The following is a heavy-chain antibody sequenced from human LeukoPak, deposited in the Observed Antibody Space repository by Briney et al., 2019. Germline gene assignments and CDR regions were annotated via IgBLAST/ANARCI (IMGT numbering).Heavy chain of an antibody. D-gene: IGHD3-9*01. V-gene: IGHV1-3*01. Sequence: ASVKVSCKASGYTFTSYAMHWVRQAPGQRLEWMGWINAGNGNTKCSQKFQGRVTITRHTSASTAYMELSSLRSEDTAVYYCARDDYDILTGYFRGMDVWGKGTTVTVSS. CDR3: ARDDYDILTGYFRGMDV. CDR1: GYTFTSYA. J-gene: IGHJ6*04. CDR2: INAGNGNT.